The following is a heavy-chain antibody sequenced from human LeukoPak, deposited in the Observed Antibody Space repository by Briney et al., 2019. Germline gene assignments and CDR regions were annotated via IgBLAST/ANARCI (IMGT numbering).Heavy chain of an antibody. CDR2: ISWNSGSI. V-gene: IGHV3-9*01. J-gene: IGHJ6*02. CDR1: GFTFDDYA. CDR3: AKDLIRDYSYGYGLGRDV. D-gene: IGHD5-18*01. Sequence: GGSLRLSCAASGFTFDDYAMHWVRQAPGKGLEWVSGISWNSGSIGYADSVKGRFTISRDNAKNSLYLQMNSLRAEDTALYYCAKDLIRDYSYGYGLGRDVWGQGTTVTVSS.